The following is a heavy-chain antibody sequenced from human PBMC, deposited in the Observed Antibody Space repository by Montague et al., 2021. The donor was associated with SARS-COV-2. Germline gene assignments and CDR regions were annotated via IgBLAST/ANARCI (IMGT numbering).Heavy chain of an antibody. CDR1: GGSFSGYY. D-gene: IGHD3-3*01. J-gene: IGHJ4*02. CDR3: ARGAITGGNYEFWRGDYTSPLDY. CDR2: VKDSGST. Sequence: SETLSLTCAVYGGSFSGYYWSWIRQPPGKGLEWIGEVKDSGSTNXIPSLKSRVAISVDTSTNQFSLKLRSVTAADTAVYFCARGAITGGNYEFWRGDYTSPLDYWSQGTLVTDSS. V-gene: IGHV4-34*01.